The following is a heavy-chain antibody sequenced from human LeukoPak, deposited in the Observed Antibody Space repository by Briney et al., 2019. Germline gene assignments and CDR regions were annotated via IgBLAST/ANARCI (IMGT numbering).Heavy chain of an antibody. J-gene: IGHJ4*02. Sequence: SQTLSLTCTVSGGSISSGSYSWSWIRQPAGKGLEWIGRIYPSGSTNYNPSLKSRVTISVDTSKNQFSLKLSSVTAADTAFYYCARNHTHEGYGYYFDYWGKGTLVTVSS. CDR3: ARNHTHEGYGYYFDY. V-gene: IGHV4-61*02. D-gene: IGHD4-17*01. CDR1: GGSISSGSYS. CDR2: IYPSGST.